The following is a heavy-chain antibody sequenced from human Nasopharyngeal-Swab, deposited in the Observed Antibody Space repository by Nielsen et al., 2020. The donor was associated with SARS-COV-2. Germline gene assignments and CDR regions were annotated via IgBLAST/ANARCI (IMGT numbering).Heavy chain of an antibody. CDR2: ISSSSSTI. CDR3: AREEELGTAYYFDY. D-gene: IGHD1-14*01. V-gene: IGHV3-48*01. Sequence: GGSLRLSCAASGFTFSSYSMNWVRQAPGKGLEWVSYISSSSSTIYYADSVKGRFTISRDNAKNSLYLQMNSLRAEDTAVYYRAREEELGTAYYFDYWGQGTLVTVSS. CDR1: GFTFSSYS. J-gene: IGHJ4*02.